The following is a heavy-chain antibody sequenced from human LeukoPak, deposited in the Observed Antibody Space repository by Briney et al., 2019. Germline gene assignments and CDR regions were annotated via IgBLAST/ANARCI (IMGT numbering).Heavy chain of an antibody. J-gene: IGHJ4*02. CDR3: ARANPAAAEFDY. D-gene: IGHD6-13*01. CDR2: INPNSGGT. Sequence: GVSVKVSCKASGYTFTGYYMHWVRQAPGQGLEWMGWINPNSGGTNYAQKFQGRVTMTRDTAISTAYMELSRLRSDDTAVYYCARANPAAAEFDYWGQGTPVTVSS. CDR1: GYTFTGYY. V-gene: IGHV1-2*02.